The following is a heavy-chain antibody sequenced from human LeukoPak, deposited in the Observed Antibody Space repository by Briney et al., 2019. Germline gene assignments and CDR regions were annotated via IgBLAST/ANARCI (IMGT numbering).Heavy chain of an antibody. J-gene: IGHJ4*02. V-gene: IGHV3-21*01. Sequence: GGSLRLSCAASGFTFSSYSMNWVRQAPGKGLEWVSSISSSSSSYIYYADSVKGRFTISRDNAKNSLYLQMNSLRAEDTAVYYCARDGSRPNQENDYYGSGPSDYWGQGTLVTVSS. D-gene: IGHD3-10*01. CDR1: GFTFSSYS. CDR3: ARDGSRPNQENDYYGSGPSDY. CDR2: ISSSSSSYI.